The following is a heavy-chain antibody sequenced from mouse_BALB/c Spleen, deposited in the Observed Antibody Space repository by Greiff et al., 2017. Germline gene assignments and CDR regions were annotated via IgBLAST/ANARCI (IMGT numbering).Heavy chain of an antibody. J-gene: IGHJ4*01. CDR2: ISYSGST. CDR1: GYSITSDYA. Sequence: DVQLQESGPGLVKPSQSLSLTCTVTGYSITSDYAWNWIRQFPGNKLEWMGYISYSGSTSYNPSLKSRISITRDTSKNQFFLQLNSVTTEDTATYYCARCDYRYDDYAMDYWGQGTSVTVSS. CDR3: ARCDYRYDDYAMDY. V-gene: IGHV3-2*02. D-gene: IGHD2-14*01.